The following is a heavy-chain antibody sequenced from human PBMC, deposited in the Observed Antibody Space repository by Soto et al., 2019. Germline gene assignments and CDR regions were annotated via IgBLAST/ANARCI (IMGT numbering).Heavy chain of an antibody. CDR3: ARARETYFDDGSGFRPLDY. Sequence: ALVKVSCKASGYPFTKSGITWVRQAPGQGLEWLGWISTYNGNKNHAQNLQGRVTMTTDTSTRTAYMELRSLRSGDTAVYYCARARETYFDDGSGFRPLDYWGQGTLVTVSS. J-gene: IGHJ4*02. V-gene: IGHV1-18*01. CDR1: GYPFTKSG. CDR2: ISTYNGNK. D-gene: IGHD3-22*01.